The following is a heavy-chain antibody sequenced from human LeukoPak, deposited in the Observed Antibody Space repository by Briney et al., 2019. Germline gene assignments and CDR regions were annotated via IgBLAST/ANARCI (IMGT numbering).Heavy chain of an antibody. CDR2: INSNGRST. D-gene: IGHD5-12*01. CDR1: GLTFSSYA. CDR3: VKSGYSTSPDVDY. J-gene: IGHJ4*02. V-gene: IGHV3-64D*09. Sequence: GGSLRLSCSASGLTFSSYAMHWVRQAPGKGLEFVSSINSNGRSTYHADSVKGRFTISRDNSKNTLYLQMRSLRVEDTAVYYCVKSGYSTSPDVDYWGQGTLVTVSS.